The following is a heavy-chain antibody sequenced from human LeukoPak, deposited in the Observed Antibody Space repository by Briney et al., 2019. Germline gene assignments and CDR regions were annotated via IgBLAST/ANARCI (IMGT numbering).Heavy chain of an antibody. D-gene: IGHD5-24*01. CDR3: ARAEGLSWLDGYNTGGFDY. Sequence: PGRSLRLSCAASGFTFSSYAMHWVRQAPGKGLEWVAVISYDGSNKYYADSVKGRFTISRDNSKNTLYLQMNSLRAEDTAVYYCARAEGLSWLDGYNTGGFDYWGQGTLVTVSS. V-gene: IGHV3-30-3*01. CDR1: GFTFSSYA. CDR2: ISYDGSNK. J-gene: IGHJ4*02.